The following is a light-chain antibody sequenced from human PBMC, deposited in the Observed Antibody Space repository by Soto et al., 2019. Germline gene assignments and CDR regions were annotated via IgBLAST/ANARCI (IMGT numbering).Light chain of an antibody. Sequence: QSVLTQSPSASASLGASVKLTCTLSSGHSNYAIAWHQQQPEKGPRYLMKLNSDGSHNKGDGIPDRFSGSSSGAERYLTISSLQSEDVADYYCQTWHTVFSVVFGGGTNLTVL. CDR3: QTWHTVFSVV. J-gene: IGLJ2*01. CDR1: SGHSNYA. CDR2: LNSDGSH. V-gene: IGLV4-69*01.